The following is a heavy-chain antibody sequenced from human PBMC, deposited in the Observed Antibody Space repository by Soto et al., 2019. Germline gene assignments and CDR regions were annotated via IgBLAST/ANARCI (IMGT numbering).Heavy chain of an antibody. J-gene: IGHJ4*02. V-gene: IGHV3-15*07. CDR3: AADVPSQGRGEFDY. CDR1: GFTFSSAW. Sequence: EVQLVESGGGLVKSGGSLRVSCAASGFTFSSAWMTWVRQAPGKGLEWVGRIKSKVDGETTEYAAPVKGRLTISRDDSESTLYLQMTSLKSEDTAVYYCAADVPSQGRGEFDYWGQGILVTVSS. CDR2: IKSKVDGETT.